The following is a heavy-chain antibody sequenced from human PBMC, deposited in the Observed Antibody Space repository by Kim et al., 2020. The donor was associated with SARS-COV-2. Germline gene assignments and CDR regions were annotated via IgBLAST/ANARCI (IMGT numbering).Heavy chain of an antibody. CDR2: IYYSGST. Sequence: SETLSLTCSVSGGSISSSSHYWGWIRQPPGKGLEWIGSIYYSGSTYYNPSLKSRVTISVDTSKNQFSLKLSSVTAADTAVYYCARRDDSSGYFDYWGQGT. J-gene: IGHJ4*02. CDR1: GGSISSSSHY. CDR3: ARRDDSSGYFDY. V-gene: IGHV4-39*07. D-gene: IGHD3-22*01.